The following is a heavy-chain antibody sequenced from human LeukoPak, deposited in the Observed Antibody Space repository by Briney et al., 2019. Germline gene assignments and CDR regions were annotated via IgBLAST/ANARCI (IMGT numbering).Heavy chain of an antibody. CDR2: ISAYNGNT. CDR3: ALGITMVRGGIPDYYYYYYMDV. V-gene: IGHV1-18*01. Sequence: ASVKVSCKASGYTFTSYGISWVRQAPGQGLEWMGWISAYNGNTNYAQKLQGRVTMTTDTSTSTAYMELRSLRSDDTAVYYCALGITMVRGGIPDYYYYYYMDVWGKGTTVTISS. CDR1: GYTFTSYG. J-gene: IGHJ6*03. D-gene: IGHD3-10*01.